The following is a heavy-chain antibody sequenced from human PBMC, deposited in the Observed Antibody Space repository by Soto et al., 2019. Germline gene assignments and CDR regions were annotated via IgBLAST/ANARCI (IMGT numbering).Heavy chain of an antibody. D-gene: IGHD1-7*01. CDR1: GFTFSSYG. V-gene: IGHV3-33*01. CDR2: IWYDGSNK. J-gene: IGHJ2*01. CDR3: ARDQIKVDGNYPYPWYFDL. Sequence: QVQLVESGGGVVQPGRSLRLSCAASGFTFSSYGMHWVRQAPGKGLEWVAVIWYDGSNKYYADSVKGRFTISRDNSKNTLYLQMNSLRAEDTAVYYCARDQIKVDGNYPYPWYFDLWGRGTLVTVSS.